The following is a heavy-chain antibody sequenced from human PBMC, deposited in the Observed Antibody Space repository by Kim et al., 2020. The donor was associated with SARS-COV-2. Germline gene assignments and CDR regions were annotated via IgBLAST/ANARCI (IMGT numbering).Heavy chain of an antibody. Sequence: ASVKVSCKASGYTFTGYYMHWVRQAPGQGLEWMGWINPNSGGTNYAQKFQGRVTMTRDTSISTAYMELSRLRSDDTAVYYCASQLRITMIVVVHYAFDIWVQVAIVTVSS. V-gene: IGHV1-2*02. CDR3: ASQLRITMIVVVHYAFDI. CDR1: GYTFTGYY. CDR2: INPNSGGT. J-gene: IGHJ3*02. D-gene: IGHD3-22*01.